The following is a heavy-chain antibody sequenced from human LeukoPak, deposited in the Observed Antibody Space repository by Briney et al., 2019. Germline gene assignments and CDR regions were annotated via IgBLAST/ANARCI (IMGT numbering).Heavy chain of an antibody. Sequence: PSETLSLTCSVSGDSLSSGTYYWAWLRQPPGKGLEWIGSIYSSGSTNYNPSLKSRVTISIDTSQNQFSLKLNSVTAADTAVYFCARSPPFDLGRSQWFDPWGQGTLVTVSS. J-gene: IGHJ5*02. CDR2: IYSSGST. CDR3: ARSPPFDLGRSQWFDP. D-gene: IGHD3-16*01. CDR1: GDSLSSGTYY. V-gene: IGHV4-39*07.